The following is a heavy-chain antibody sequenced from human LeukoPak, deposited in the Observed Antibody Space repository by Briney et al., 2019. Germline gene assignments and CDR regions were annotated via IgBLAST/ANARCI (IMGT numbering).Heavy chain of an antibody. CDR1: GLTFSSYE. CDR3: ATLYGRDY. CDR2: IGPSGVNI. D-gene: IGHD4-17*01. J-gene: IGHJ4*02. V-gene: IGHV3-48*03. Sequence: GGSLTLSCAASGLTFSSYEMNWVRQAPGKGLEGVSYIGPSGVNIYYADSVRGRFTISRDNAKSSVYLQMNSLTAEDTAIYYCATLYGRDYWGQGTPVTVSS.